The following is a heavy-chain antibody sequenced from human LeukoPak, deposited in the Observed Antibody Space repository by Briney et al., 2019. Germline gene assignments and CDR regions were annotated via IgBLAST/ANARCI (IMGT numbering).Heavy chain of an antibody. V-gene: IGHV3-23*01. CDR1: GFTFTTYA. J-gene: IGHJ4*02. CDR3: ARLSGTSGTTSRVLDY. Sequence: GGSLRLSCAASGFTFTTYAMIWVRRAPGKGLEWVSGISGSGDATYYADSVEGRFTISRDNSENTVYLQVKSLRADDTAVYYCARLSGTSGTTSRVLDYWGQGALVTVSS. D-gene: IGHD1-1*01. CDR2: ISGSGDAT.